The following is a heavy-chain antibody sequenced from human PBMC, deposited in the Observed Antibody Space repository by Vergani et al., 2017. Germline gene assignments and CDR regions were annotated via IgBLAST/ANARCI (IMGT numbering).Heavy chain of an antibody. CDR3: AKDLGYDFWSGYSSGGSDY. CDR2: ISGSGGST. V-gene: IGHV3-23*01. D-gene: IGHD3-3*01. CDR1: GFTFSSYA. J-gene: IGHJ4*02. Sequence: EVQLLESGGGLVQPGGSLRLSCAASGFTFSSYAMSWVRQAPGKGLEWVSAISGSGGSTYYADSVKGRFTISRDNSKNTLYLQMNSLRAEDTAVYYGAKDLGYDFWSGYSSGGSDYWGQGTLVTVSS.